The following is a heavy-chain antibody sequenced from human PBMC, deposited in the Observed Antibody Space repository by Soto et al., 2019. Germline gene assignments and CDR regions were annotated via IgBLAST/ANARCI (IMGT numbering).Heavy chain of an antibody. Sequence: GGSLRLSCAASGFTFSSYGMHWVRQAPGKGLEWVAVIWNDGGNQYYADSVKGRFTISRDNSKNTLYLQMNSLRVEDTAVYYCASRSPALDEWGQGTLVTVSS. D-gene: IGHD2-2*01. CDR2: IWNDGGNQ. J-gene: IGHJ4*02. V-gene: IGHV3-33*01. CDR1: GFTFSSYG. CDR3: ASRSPALDE.